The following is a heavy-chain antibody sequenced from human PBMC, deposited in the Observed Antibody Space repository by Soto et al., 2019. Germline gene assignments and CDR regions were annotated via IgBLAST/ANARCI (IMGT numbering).Heavy chain of an antibody. D-gene: IGHD3-3*01. CDR2: IYPGDSDT. V-gene: IGHV5-51*01. CDR3: ARCPYYDFWSGYSHPNYYYYGMDV. CDR1: GYSFTSYW. J-gene: IGHJ6*02. Sequence: PGESLKISCKGSGYSFTSYWIGWVRQMPGKGLEWMGIIYPGDSDTRYSPSFQGQVTISADKSISTTYLQWSSLKASDTAMYYCARCPYYDFWSGYSHPNYYYYGMDVWGQGTTVTVSS.